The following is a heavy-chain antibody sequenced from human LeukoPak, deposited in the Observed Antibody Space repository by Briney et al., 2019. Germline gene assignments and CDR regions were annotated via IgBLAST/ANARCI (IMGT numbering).Heavy chain of an antibody. V-gene: IGHV1-2*02. CDR2: INPNSGGT. CDR3: ARLWEYYDSSGYYHWFDP. Sequence: ASVKVSCTASGYTFTGYYMHWVRQAPGQGLEWMGWINPNSGGTNYAQKFQGRVTMTRDTSISTAYMELSRLRSDDTAVYYCARLWEYYDSSGYYHWFDPWGQGTLVTVSS. D-gene: IGHD3-22*01. J-gene: IGHJ5*02. CDR1: GYTFTGYY.